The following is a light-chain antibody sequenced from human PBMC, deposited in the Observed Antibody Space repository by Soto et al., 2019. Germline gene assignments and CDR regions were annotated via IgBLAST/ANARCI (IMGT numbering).Light chain of an antibody. CDR2: ANN. CDR3: AAWDDSLSSWV. Sequence: QSVLTQPPSASGTPGQRVTISCSGSSSNIGSNSVYWYQQLPGTAPKLLIYANNQRPSGVSDRFSGSKSGTSASLAISGLRSEDEADYYCAAWDDSLSSWVFGGGTKVTVL. J-gene: IGLJ3*02. CDR1: SSNIGSNS. V-gene: IGLV1-47*01.